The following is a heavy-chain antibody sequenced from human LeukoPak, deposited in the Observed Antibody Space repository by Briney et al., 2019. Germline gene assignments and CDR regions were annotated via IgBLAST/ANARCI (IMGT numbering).Heavy chain of an antibody. D-gene: IGHD3-10*02. CDR3: AELGITMIGGV. CDR1: GFTFSSYE. CDR2: ISSSGSTI. V-gene: IGHV3-48*03. J-gene: IGHJ6*04. Sequence: GGSLRLSCAASGFTFSSYEMNWVRQAPGKGLEWVSYISSSGSTIYYADFVKGRFTISRDNAKNSLYLQMTSLRAEDTAVYYCAELGITMIGGVWGKGTTVTISS.